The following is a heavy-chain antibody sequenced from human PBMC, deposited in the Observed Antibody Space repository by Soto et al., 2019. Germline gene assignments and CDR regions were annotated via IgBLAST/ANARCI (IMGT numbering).Heavy chain of an antibody. J-gene: IGHJ4*02. Sequence: SETLSLTCTVSGGSISSSSYYWGWIRQPPGKGLEWIGSIYYSGSTYYNPSLKSRVTISADTSKNQFSLKLSSVTAADTAVYYCARDLAYNLGYFDYWGQGTLVTVSS. CDR1: GGSISSSSYY. D-gene: IGHD3-16*01. V-gene: IGHV4-39*07. CDR2: IYYSGST. CDR3: ARDLAYNLGYFDY.